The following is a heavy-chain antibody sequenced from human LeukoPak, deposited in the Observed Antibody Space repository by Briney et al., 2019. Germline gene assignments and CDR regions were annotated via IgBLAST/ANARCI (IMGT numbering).Heavy chain of an antibody. V-gene: IGHV1-18*01. CDR2: ISAYNGNT. J-gene: IGHJ6*02. D-gene: IGHD1-26*01. CDR3: ARSAAGCMDV. CDR1: GYTFTNYG. Sequence: ASVTVSCKTSGYTFTNYGISWVRQAPGQGFEWMGWISAYNGNTNYAQKLQGRVTMTTDTSTSTAYMELRSLRSDDTAVYYCARSAAGCMDVWGQGTMVTVSS.